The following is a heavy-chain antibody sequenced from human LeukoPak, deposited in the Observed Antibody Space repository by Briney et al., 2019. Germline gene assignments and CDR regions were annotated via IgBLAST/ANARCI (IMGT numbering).Heavy chain of an antibody. V-gene: IGHV4-61*02. J-gene: IGHJ3*02. D-gene: IGHD2/OR15-2a*01. CDR2: IYTSGST. CDR3: ASCTDYLHKPTDAFDI. CDR1: GGSISSGSYY. Sequence: SETLSLTRTVSGGSISSGSYYWSWIRQPAGKGLEWIGRIYTSGSTNYNPSLKSRVTISVDTSKNQFSLKLSSVTAADTAVYYCASCTDYLHKPTDAFDIWGQGTMGTVSS.